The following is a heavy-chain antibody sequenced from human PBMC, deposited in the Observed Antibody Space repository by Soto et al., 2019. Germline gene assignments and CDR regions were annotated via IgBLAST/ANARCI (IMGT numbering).Heavy chain of an antibody. CDR3: ARGSYYYDFWSGPYPFDY. CDR1: GYTFTSYD. J-gene: IGHJ4*02. V-gene: IGHV1-8*01. CDR2: MNPNSGNT. Sequence: QVQLVQSGAEVKKPGASVKVSCKASGYTFTSYDINWVRQATGQGLEWMGWMNPNSGNTGYAQKFQGRVTMTRNTXXXTXHMELSSLRSEDTAVYYCARGSYYYDFWSGPYPFDYWGQGTLVTVSS. D-gene: IGHD3-3*01.